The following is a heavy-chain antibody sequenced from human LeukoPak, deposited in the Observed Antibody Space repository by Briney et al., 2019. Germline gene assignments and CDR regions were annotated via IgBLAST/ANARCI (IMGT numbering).Heavy chain of an antibody. V-gene: IGHV1-2*02. Sequence: ASVRVSCKASGYTFTGYYMHWVRQAPGQGLEWMGWINPNTGDTHYAQKFQGRVTMTRDTSISTAYMDLSRLRSDDTAVYYCARGVVAATFYYYMDVWGKGTTVTVSS. CDR1: GYTFTGYY. CDR3: ARGVVAATFYYYMDV. D-gene: IGHD2-15*01. J-gene: IGHJ6*03. CDR2: INPNTGDT.